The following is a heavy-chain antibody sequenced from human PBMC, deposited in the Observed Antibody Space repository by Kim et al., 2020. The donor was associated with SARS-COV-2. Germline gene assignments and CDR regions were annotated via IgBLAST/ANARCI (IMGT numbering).Heavy chain of an antibody. D-gene: IGHD3-22*01. V-gene: IGHV1-69*01. Sequence: KFQGRATITANESTSTAYMELSSLGSEDTAVYYCARLPYYYDSSGYWFDYWGQGTLVTVSS. CDR3: ARLPYYYDSSGYWFDY. J-gene: IGHJ4*02.